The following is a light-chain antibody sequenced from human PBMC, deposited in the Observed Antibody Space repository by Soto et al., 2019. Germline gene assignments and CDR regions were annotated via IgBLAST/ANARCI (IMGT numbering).Light chain of an antibody. CDR1: QSLVYRDGNTY. CDR2: KVS. CDR3: MQDTHWPYT. J-gene: IGKJ2*01. V-gene: IGKV2-30*01. Sequence: DVVMTQSPLSLPVTLGQPASISCRSSQSLVYRDGNTYLNWFQQRPGQSPRRLIYKVSDRDSGVPDKFSVSGSGTDFTLKLSRVEAEDVGVYFCMQDTHWPYTFGQGTKLEIK.